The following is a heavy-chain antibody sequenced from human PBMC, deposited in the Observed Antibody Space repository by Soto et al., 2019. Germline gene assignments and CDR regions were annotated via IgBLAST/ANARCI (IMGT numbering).Heavy chain of an antibody. CDR1: GFTFSSYS. Sequence: EVQLVESGGGLVKPGGSLRLSCAASGFTFSSYSMNWVRQAPGKGLEWVSSSSSSSSYIYYADSVKGRFTISRDNAKNSLYLQINSLRAEDTAVYYCARAVAAGKSWFDPWGQGTLVTVSS. CDR3: ARAVAAGKSWFDP. V-gene: IGHV3-21*01. D-gene: IGHD6-13*01. CDR2: SSSSSSYI. J-gene: IGHJ5*02.